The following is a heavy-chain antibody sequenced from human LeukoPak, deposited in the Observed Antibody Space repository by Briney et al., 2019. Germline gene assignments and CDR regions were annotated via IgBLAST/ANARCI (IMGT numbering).Heavy chain of an antibody. Sequence: GGSLRLSCAASGITVSSKYMSWVRQAPGKGLEWVSVMQSGGSTYYADSVKGRFTISRDNSKNTLYLQMNSLRAEDTAVYYCASKVNYSPFDYWGQGTLVTVSS. J-gene: IGHJ4*02. CDR2: MQSGGST. D-gene: IGHD2-15*01. CDR3: ASKVNYSPFDY. V-gene: IGHV3-53*01. CDR1: GITVSSKY.